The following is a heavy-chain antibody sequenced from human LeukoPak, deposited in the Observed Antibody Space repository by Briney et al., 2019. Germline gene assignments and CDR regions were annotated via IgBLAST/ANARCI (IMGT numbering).Heavy chain of an antibody. CDR1: GYTFTGYY. CDR3: ARDYCSGGSCYGWFDP. Sequence: GASVKVSCKASGYTFTGYYMHWVRQAPGQGLAWMGWINPNSGGTNYAQKFQGRVTMTRDTSISTAYMELSRLRSDDTAVYYCARDYCSGGSCYGWFDPWGQGTLVTVSS. D-gene: IGHD2-15*01. J-gene: IGHJ5*02. CDR2: INPNSGGT. V-gene: IGHV1-2*02.